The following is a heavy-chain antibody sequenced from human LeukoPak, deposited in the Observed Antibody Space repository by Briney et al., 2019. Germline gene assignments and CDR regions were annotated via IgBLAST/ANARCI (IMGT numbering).Heavy chain of an antibody. CDR3: ARGEDYDSSGYYDWYFDL. V-gene: IGHV4-59*01. CDR1: GGSISSYY. D-gene: IGHD3-22*01. CDR2: IYYSGST. J-gene: IGHJ2*01. Sequence: SETLSLTCTVSGGSISSYYWSWIRQPTGKGLEWIGYIYYSGSTNYNPSLKSRVTISVDTSKNQFSLKLSSVTAADTAVYYCARGEDYDSSGYYDWYFDLWGRGTLVTVSS.